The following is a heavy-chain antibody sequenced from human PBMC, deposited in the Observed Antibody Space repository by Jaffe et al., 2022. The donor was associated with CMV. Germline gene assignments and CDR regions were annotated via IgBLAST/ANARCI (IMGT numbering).Heavy chain of an antibody. Sequence: EVQLVESGGGLVQPGGSLRLSCAASGFTFSSYEMNWVRQAPGKGLEWVSYISSSGSTIYYADSVKGRFTISRDNAKNSLYLQMNSLRAEDTAVYYCAATTVTDYYYYYMDVWGKGTTVTVSS. J-gene: IGHJ6*03. CDR1: GFTFSSYE. CDR3: AATTVTDYYYYYMDV. D-gene: IGHD4-17*01. CDR2: ISSSGSTI. V-gene: IGHV3-48*03.